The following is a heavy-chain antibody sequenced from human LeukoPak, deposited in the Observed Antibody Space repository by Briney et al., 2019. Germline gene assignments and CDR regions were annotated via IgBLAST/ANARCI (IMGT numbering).Heavy chain of an antibody. V-gene: IGHV4-30-2*01. Sequence: PSQTLSLTCAVSGVSISSNGYSWSWTRQPPGKGLEWIGYIYHSGSTYYNPSLRSRVTISIDRSKNQFSLKPNSVTAADTAVYYCATGNPPLDYWGQGTLVTVSS. CDR2: IYHSGST. D-gene: IGHD1-26*01. CDR3: ATGNPPLDY. J-gene: IGHJ4*02. CDR1: GVSISSNGYS.